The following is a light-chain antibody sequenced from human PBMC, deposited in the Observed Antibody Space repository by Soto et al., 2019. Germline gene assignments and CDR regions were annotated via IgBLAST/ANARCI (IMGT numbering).Light chain of an antibody. J-gene: IGKJ2*01. CDR2: DAS. V-gene: IGKV3-15*01. CDR3: QQRSNWPPYT. CDR1: QSVRSN. Sequence: EVVMTQSPATLSVSPGERATLSCRASQSVRSNLVWYQQKPGQAPRLLIYDASTRATGIPGRFSGSGSGTEFTLIISSLQSEDFAVYCCQQRSNWPPYTFGQGTKLEIK.